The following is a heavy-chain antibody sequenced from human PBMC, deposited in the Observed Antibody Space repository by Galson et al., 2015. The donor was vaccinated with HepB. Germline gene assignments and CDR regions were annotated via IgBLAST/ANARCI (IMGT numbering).Heavy chain of an antibody. CDR1: GFTFSSYA. J-gene: IGHJ3*02. Sequence: SLRLSCAASGFTFSSYAISWVRQAPGEGLEWIAAISGSGGTTYYAHSVKGRFTITSDKPKNTLYLQMNSLRAEDTAVYYCASDMVGPTTIRYALDIWGQGTMVTVSS. D-gene: IGHD1-26*01. V-gene: IGHV3-23*01. CDR2: ISGSGGTT. CDR3: ASDMVGPTTIRYALDI.